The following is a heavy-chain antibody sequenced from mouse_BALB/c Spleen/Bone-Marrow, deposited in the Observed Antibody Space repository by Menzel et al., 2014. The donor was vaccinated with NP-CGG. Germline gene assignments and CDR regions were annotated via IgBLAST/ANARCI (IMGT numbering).Heavy chain of an antibody. D-gene: IGHD4-1*01. CDR2: INPSNGGT. V-gene: IGHV1S81*02. J-gene: IGHJ2*01. Sequence: VQLQESGAELVKPGASVKLSCKASGYTFTSYYMYWVKQRPGQGLEWIGEINPSNGGTNFSEKFKSRATLTVDKSSSTAYMQLSSLTSEDSVVYYCTRGRTWDFDYWGQGTTLTVSS. CDR1: GYTFTSYY. CDR3: TRGRTWDFDY.